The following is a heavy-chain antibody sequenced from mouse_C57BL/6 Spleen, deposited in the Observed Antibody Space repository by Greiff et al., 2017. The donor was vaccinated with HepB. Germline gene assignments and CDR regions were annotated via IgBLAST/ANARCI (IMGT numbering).Heavy chain of an antibody. D-gene: IGHD1-1*01. CDR2: IDPSDSYT. J-gene: IGHJ2*01. V-gene: IGHV1-69*01. CDR1: GYTFTSYW. Sequence: VQLQQPGAELVMPGASVKLSCKASGYTFTSYWMHWVKQRPGQGLEWIGEIDPSDSYTNYKQKFKGKSTLTVDKSSSTAYMQLSSLTSEDSAVYYCASGSSDDYWGQGTTLTVSS. CDR3: ASGSSDDY.